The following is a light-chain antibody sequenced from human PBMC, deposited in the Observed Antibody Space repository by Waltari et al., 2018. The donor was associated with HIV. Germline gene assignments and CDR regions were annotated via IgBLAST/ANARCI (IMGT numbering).Light chain of an antibody. J-gene: IGLJ3*02. CDR2: YDS. CDR1: NIGSKS. V-gene: IGLV3-21*04. CDR3: QVWDSSSDPNWV. Sequence: SYVLTQPPSVSVAPGKTARITCGGNNIGSKSVHWYQRKPGQAPVLVIYYDSDRPSGIPERFSGSNSGNTATLTISRVEAGDEADYYCQVWDSSSDPNWVFGGGTKLTVL.